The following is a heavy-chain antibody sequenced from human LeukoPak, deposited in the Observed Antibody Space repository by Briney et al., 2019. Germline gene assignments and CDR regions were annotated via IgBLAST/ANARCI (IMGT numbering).Heavy chain of an antibody. Sequence: GGSLRLSCAASGFAFSNYGMSWVRQAPGKGLEWVSAISGSGGSTYYADSVKGRFTISRDNSKNTLYLQMNSLRAEDTAVYYCAKDQAHWAFDIWGQGTMVTVSS. V-gene: IGHV3-23*01. CDR1: GFAFSNYG. J-gene: IGHJ3*02. CDR3: AKDQAHWAFDI. CDR2: ISGSGGST.